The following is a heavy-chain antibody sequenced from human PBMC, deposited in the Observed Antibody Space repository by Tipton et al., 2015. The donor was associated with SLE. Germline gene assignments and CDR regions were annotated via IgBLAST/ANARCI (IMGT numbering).Heavy chain of an antibody. CDR1: GGSFSGYY. D-gene: IGHD3-10*01. CDR2: INHSGST. J-gene: IGHJ5*02. V-gene: IGHV4-34*01. CDR3: ARGLRGEGGLWFDP. Sequence: TLSLTCAVYGGSFSGYYWSWIRQPPGKGLEWIGEINHSGSTNYNPSLKSRVTISVDTSKNQFSLKLSSVTAADTAVYYCARGLRGEGGLWFDPWGQGTLVTVPS.